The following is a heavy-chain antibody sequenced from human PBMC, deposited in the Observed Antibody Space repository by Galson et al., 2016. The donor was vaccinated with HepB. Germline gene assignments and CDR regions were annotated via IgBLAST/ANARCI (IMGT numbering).Heavy chain of an antibody. D-gene: IGHD1-1*01. CDR1: GFAFSTYA. V-gene: IGHV3-30-3*02. Sequence: SLRLSCATSGFAFSTYAMYWVRQAPGKGLEWVAVISFDGTNKYYAESVKGRFTISRDTSKNTVSLQMTSLRGEDTAVYYCASGASGTTHGPNWFDPWGQGTRVTVAS. CDR2: ISFDGTNK. J-gene: IGHJ5*02. CDR3: ASGASGTTHGPNWFDP.